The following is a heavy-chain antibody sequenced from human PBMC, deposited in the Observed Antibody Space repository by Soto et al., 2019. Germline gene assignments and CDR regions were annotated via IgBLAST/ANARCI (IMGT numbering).Heavy chain of an antibody. V-gene: IGHV1-69*13. CDR2: VIPILGTA. CDR3: ARHNPALPPFYFYISGYFSCSFDY. J-gene: IGHJ4*02. CDR1: WIPFNSYA. Sequence: GASVKVSCQASWIPFNSYAIRWVRQAPGQGLEWMGGVIPILGTANYGQKYHGRVTITADESTSTAYMELSSLRSEDTAVDYCARHNPALPPFYFYISGYFSCSFDYWGQGTLVTVSS. D-gene: IGHD3-22*01.